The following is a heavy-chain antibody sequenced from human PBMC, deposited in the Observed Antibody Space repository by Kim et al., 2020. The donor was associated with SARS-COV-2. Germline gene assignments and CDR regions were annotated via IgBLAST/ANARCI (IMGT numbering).Heavy chain of an antibody. CDR3: AKGRSGLIL. Sequence: GGSLRLSCAASGFTFSSYAMSWVRQAPGKGLEWVSVIYSGGSSTYYAYFVKGRFTIFRDNSKNTLYLQMKSLRAEVAAVYYCAKGRSGLILWGQGTLVTVSS. V-gene: IGHV3-23*03. CDR1: GFTFSSYA. D-gene: IGHD6-19*01. J-gene: IGHJ4*02. CDR2: IYSGGSST.